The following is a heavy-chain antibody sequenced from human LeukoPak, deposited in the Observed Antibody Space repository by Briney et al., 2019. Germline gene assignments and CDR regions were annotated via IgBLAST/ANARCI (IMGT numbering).Heavy chain of an antibody. CDR2: MSYDGSNE. CDR3: AKKLPGSWTIAFDY. D-gene: IGHD6-13*01. Sequence: GRSLRLSCAASGFTFSIYGMHWVRQAPGKGLEWVAVMSYDGSNEYYADSVKGRFTISRDNSKNTLYLQMNSLRAEDTAVYYCAKKLPGSWTIAFDYWGQGTLVTVSS. J-gene: IGHJ4*02. V-gene: IGHV3-30*18. CDR1: GFTFSIYG.